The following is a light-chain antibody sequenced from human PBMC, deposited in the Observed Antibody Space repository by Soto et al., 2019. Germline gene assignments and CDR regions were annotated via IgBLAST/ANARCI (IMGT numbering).Light chain of an antibody. CDR1: QNVFTN. V-gene: IGKV3-15*01. CDR3: QQFSDWPPYT. Sequence: ETVMTQSPATLSVSPGERATLSCRASQNVFTNVAWYQQKPGQAPRLLIYRASTRATGVPARFSGSGSGTEFTLTISRLQSEDFALYFCQQFSDWPPYTFGQGTKLEIK. J-gene: IGKJ2*01. CDR2: RAS.